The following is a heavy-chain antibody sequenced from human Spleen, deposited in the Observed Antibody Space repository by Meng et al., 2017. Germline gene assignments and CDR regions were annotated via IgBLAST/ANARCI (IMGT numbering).Heavy chain of an antibody. V-gene: IGHV1-2*06. CDR2: VNPNNGGT. CDR1: GYTFTGSY. J-gene: IGHJ4*02. D-gene: IGHD2-15*01. CDR3: ASYCRGTSCATY. Sequence: QVQLVQSGAEVKKPGASVEVSFKASGYTFTGSYIHWVRQAPGEGIEWMGRVNPNNGGTNYAQKLQGRVTMTSDTSISTAYLEMSRLTSDDTAVYYCASYCRGTSCATYWGQGSLVTVSS.